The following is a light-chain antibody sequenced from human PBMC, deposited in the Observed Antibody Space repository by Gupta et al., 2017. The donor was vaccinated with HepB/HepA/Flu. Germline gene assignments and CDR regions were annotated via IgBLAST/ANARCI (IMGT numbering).Light chain of an antibody. Sequence: EIVMTQSPATLSVSPGERATLSCRASQSVSSNLAWYQQKPGQAPRLLLYGASTRATGIPARFSGSVSGTEFTLTISSLQSEDFAVYYCQQYNNWPRTVGQGTKVEIK. CDR1: QSVSSN. J-gene: IGKJ1*01. V-gene: IGKV3-15*01. CDR3: QQYNNWPRT. CDR2: GAS.